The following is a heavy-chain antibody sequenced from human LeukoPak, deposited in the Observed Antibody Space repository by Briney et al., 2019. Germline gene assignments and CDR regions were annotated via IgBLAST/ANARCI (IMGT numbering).Heavy chain of an antibody. D-gene: IGHD4/OR15-4a*01. Sequence: GGSLRLSCVGSGFTISNYWMHWVRQAPGTGLVWVSRIHPDGSITTYADSVKGRFTISRDNAKNTLSLQMTSLRAEDTAIYYCVRGQGAHDNWFDPWGQGTLVTVAS. J-gene: IGHJ5*02. V-gene: IGHV3-74*03. CDR2: IHPDGSIT. CDR1: GFTISNYW. CDR3: VRGQGAHDNWFDP.